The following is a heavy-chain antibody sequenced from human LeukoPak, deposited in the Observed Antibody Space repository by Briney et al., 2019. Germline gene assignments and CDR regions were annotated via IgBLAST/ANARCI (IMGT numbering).Heavy chain of an antibody. CDR2: IYYSGST. CDR3: ARDLGN. J-gene: IGHJ4*02. Sequence: SETLSLTCAVYGGSFSGYYWSWIRQHPGKGLEWIGYIYYSGSTYYNPSLKSRVTISVDTSKNQFSLKLSSVTAADTAVYYCARDLGNWGQGTLVTVSS. D-gene: IGHD3-16*01. V-gene: IGHV4-31*11. CDR1: GGSFSGYY.